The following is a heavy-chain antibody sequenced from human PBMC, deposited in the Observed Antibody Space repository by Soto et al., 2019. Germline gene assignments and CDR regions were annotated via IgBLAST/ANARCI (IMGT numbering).Heavy chain of an antibody. J-gene: IGHJ6*02. V-gene: IGHV1-69*01. CDR3: ASLLANYYYYGMDV. Sequence: QVQLVQSGAEVKKPGSSVKVSCKASGGTFSRYAISWVRQAPGQGLEWMGGIIPIFGTANYAQKFQGRVTITAEESTSTDYMERSSLRSEDTAVYYCASLLANYYYYGMDVWVHGTTVTVSS. CDR2: IIPIFGTA. CDR1: GGTFSRYA. D-gene: IGHD3-3*02.